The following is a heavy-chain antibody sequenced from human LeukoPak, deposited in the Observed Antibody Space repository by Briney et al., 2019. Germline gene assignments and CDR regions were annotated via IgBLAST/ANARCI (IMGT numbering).Heavy chain of an antibody. J-gene: IGHJ4*02. CDR1: GYTFTGYY. CDR2: INPNSGGT. CDR3: VNRLGYCSGGSCPQGDY. D-gene: IGHD2-15*01. Sequence: ASVKVSCKASGYTFTGYYMHWVRQAPGQGLEWMGWINPNSGGTNYAQKFQGRVTMTRDTSISTAYMELSRLRSDDTAVYYCVNRLGYCSGGSCPQGDYWGQGTLVTVSS. V-gene: IGHV1-2*02.